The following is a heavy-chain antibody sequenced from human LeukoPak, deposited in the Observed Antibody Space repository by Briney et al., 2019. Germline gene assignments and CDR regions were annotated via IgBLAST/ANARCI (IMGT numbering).Heavy chain of an antibody. CDR1: GFTFSSYG. V-gene: IGHV3-30*18. CDR2: ISYDGSNK. CDR3: AKVFTVGGDYYYYYYGMDV. Sequence: PGGSLRLSCAASGFTFSSYGMHWVRQAPGKGLEWVAVISYDGSNKYYADSVKGRFTISRDNSKNTLYQQMNSLRAEDTAVYYCAKVFTVGGDYYYYYYGMDVWGQETTVTVSS. D-gene: IGHD4-17*01. J-gene: IGHJ6*02.